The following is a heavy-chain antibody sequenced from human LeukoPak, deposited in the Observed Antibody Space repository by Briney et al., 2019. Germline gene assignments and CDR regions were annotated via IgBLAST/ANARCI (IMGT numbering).Heavy chain of an antibody. CDR2: IRYDGGDK. Sequence: GGSLRLSCAASGFTFSSYGMHWVRQAPGKGLEWVAFIRYDGGDKKYIESVKGRFIISRDNSRNMVFLQMDSLRPEDTAVYYCAKRFGHCSDTSCYADWYFDLWGRGTLVTVSS. CDR3: AKRFGHCSDTSCYADWYFDL. D-gene: IGHD2-2*01. J-gene: IGHJ2*01. CDR1: GFTFSSYG. V-gene: IGHV3-30*02.